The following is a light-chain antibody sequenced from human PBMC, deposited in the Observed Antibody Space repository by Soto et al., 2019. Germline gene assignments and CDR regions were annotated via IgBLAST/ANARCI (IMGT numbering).Light chain of an antibody. CDR2: GAS. CDR1: QSVSSS. J-gene: IGKJ4*01. V-gene: IGKV3-15*01. CDR3: QQYDNWPPLT. Sequence: EIVMTQSPATLSVSPGERATLSCRASQSVSSSLAWYQQKPGQSPRLLIYGASTRATGIPARFSGSGSGTEFTLTISSLQSEDFAVCYCQQYDNWPPLTFGGGTKVEIK.